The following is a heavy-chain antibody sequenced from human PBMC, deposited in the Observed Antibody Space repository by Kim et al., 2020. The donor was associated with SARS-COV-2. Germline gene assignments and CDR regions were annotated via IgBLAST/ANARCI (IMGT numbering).Heavy chain of an antibody. J-gene: IGHJ1*01. CDR2: IFSDGST. Sequence: GGSLRLSCAASGFSLSKNSLNWVRQAPGKGLEWVSVIFSDGSTYYADSVKGRFSISGHNSKNTLYLQMNSLKRDDTAVYYCARDSPTE. V-gene: IGHV3-53*04. CDR3: ARDSPTE. CDR1: GFSLSKNS.